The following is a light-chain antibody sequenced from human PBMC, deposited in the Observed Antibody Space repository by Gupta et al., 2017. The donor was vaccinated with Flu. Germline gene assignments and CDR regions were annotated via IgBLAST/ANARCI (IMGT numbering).Light chain of an antibody. J-gene: IGLJ1*01. Sequence: QSVLTQPPSMSGTPGQRVTISCSGGRPNIGTNAVNWYRQFPGTAPQLLIFFNDVRPSGVPDRFSGSKSGTSASLAVSGLQAEDEADYYCAAWDDSLDGYVFGTGTTVTVL. CDR3: AAWDDSLDGYV. CDR1: RPNIGTNA. CDR2: FND. V-gene: IGLV1-44*01.